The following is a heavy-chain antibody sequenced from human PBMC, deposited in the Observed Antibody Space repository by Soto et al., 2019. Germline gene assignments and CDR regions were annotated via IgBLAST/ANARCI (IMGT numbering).Heavy chain of an antibody. J-gene: IGHJ5*02. CDR2: ISAYNGNT. Sequence: EASVKVSCKASGYTFTSYGISWVRQAPGQGLEWMGWISAYNGNTNYVQKLQGRVTMTTDTSTSTAYMELRSLRSDDTAVYYCARSPTTVTKNWFDPWGQGTLVTVSS. CDR1: GYTFTSYG. V-gene: IGHV1-18*01. D-gene: IGHD4-17*01. CDR3: ARSPTTVTKNWFDP.